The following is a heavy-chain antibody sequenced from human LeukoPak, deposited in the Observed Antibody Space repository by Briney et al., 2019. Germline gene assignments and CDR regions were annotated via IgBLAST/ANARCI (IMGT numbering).Heavy chain of an antibody. CDR2: IYYSGGT. D-gene: IGHD3-10*01. CDR3: ASAESAGVRGVKPTDY. Sequence: PSETLSLTCTVSGGSISSYYWSWIRQPPGKGLEWIGYIYYSGGTNHNPSLKSRVTISVDTSKKQFSLRLSSVTAADTAVYYCASAESAGVRGVKPTDYWGQGTLVTVSS. V-gene: IGHV4-59*01. CDR1: GGSISSYY. J-gene: IGHJ4*02.